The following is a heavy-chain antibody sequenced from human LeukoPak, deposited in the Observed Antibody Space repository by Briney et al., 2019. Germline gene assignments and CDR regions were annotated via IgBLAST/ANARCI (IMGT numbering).Heavy chain of an antibody. Sequence: GGSLRLSCAASGFPFSSYAMSWVRQAPGKGLEWVSTITYSTGSTYYADSVKGRFTISRDNSKNTLYLQMNSLRAEDTAIYYCAKIGSGYYYVDYWGQGTLVTVSS. J-gene: IGHJ4*02. D-gene: IGHD3-22*01. CDR1: GFPFSSYA. CDR3: AKIGSGYYYVDY. V-gene: IGHV3-23*01. CDR2: ITYSTGST.